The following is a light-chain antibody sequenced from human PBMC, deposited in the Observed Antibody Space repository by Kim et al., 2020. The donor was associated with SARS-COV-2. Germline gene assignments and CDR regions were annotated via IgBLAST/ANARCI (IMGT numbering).Light chain of an antibody. CDR2: GAS. Sequence: SPAERATLSCRASQSVSSSYLAWDQQRPGQAPRLLIYGASSRATGIPDRFSGSGSGTDFTLSISRLEPEDFAVYYCQQYGSSPPYTFGQGTKLEI. V-gene: IGKV3-20*01. CDR1: QSVSSSY. J-gene: IGKJ2*01. CDR3: QQYGSSPPYT.